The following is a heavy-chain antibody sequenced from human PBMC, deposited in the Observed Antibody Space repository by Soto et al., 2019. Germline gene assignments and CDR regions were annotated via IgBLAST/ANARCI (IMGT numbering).Heavy chain of an antibody. J-gene: IGHJ5*02. Sequence: SETLSLTCAVYGGSFSGYYWSWIRQPPGKGLEWIGEINHSGSTNYNPSLKSRVTISVDTSKNQFSLKLSSVTAADTAVYYCARYCTNGVCFRWFDPWGQGTLVTVS. CDR2: INHSGST. CDR3: ARYCTNGVCFRWFDP. D-gene: IGHD2-8*01. CDR1: GGSFSGYY. V-gene: IGHV4-34*01.